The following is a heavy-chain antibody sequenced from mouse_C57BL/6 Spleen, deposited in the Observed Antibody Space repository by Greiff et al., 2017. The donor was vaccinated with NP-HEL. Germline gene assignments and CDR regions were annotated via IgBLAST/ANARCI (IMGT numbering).Heavy chain of an antibody. CDR1: GYAFSSSW. V-gene: IGHV1-82*01. D-gene: IGHD2-3*01. Sequence: QVQLQQSGPELVKPGASVKISCKASGYAFSSSWMNWVKQRPGKGLEWIGRIYPGDGDTNYNGKFKGKATLTADKSSSTAYMQLSSLTSEDSAVYFCGNDGDSGYFDYWGQGTTLTVSS. J-gene: IGHJ2*01. CDR3: GNDGDSGYFDY. CDR2: IYPGDGDT.